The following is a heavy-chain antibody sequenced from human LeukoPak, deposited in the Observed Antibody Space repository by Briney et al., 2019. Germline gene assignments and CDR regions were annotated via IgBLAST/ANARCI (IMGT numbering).Heavy chain of an antibody. Sequence: SETLSLTCTVSGGSISSYYWSWIRQPPGKGLEWIGYIYHNENTRSTNFNPSLKSRVTISIDSSKNQFSLKLSAVTAADSAVYYCASSPLISSGWLGFDYWGQGTLVTVSS. D-gene: IGHD6-19*01. CDR3: ASSPLISSGWLGFDY. CDR2: IYHNENTRST. J-gene: IGHJ4*02. CDR1: GGSISSYY. V-gene: IGHV4-59*01.